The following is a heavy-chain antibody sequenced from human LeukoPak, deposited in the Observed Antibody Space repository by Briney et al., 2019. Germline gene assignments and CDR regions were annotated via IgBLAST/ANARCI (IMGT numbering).Heavy chain of an antibody. CDR1: GFTFSSYS. J-gene: IGHJ4*02. CDR3: ASESESWVVSTSFDY. D-gene: IGHD2-21*01. Sequence: QPGGSLRLSCAASGFTFSSYSMNWVRQAPGKGLEWVSYISSSSSSTIHYADSVKGRFTISRDNAKNSLYLQMNSLRAEDTAVYYCASESESWVVSTSFDYWGQGTLVTVSS. V-gene: IGHV3-48*01. CDR2: ISSSSSSTI.